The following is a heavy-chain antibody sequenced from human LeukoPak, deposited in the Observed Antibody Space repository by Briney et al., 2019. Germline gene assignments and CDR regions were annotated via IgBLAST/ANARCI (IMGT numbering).Heavy chain of an antibody. D-gene: IGHD5-24*01. V-gene: IGHV3-23*01. CDR3: AREDGAFDI. Sequence: GGSLRLSCAASGFTFSGYGMSWVRQAPGKGLKWVSAISGSGGSTYYADSVKGRITISRDNSKNTLYLQMNSLRAEDTAVYYCAREDGAFDIWGQGTMVTVSS. CDR1: GFTFSGYG. J-gene: IGHJ3*02. CDR2: ISGSGGST.